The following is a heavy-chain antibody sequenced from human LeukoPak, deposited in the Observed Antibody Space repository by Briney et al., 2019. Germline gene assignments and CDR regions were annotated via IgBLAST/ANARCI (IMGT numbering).Heavy chain of an antibody. CDR3: ARDREEKADFYYYYGMDV. V-gene: IGHV3-21*01. CDR2: ISSSSSYI. Sequence: GGSLRLSCAASGFTFSSYSMNWVRQAPGKGLEWVSSISSSSSYIYYADSVKGRFTISRDNAKNSLYLQVNSLRAEDTAVYHCARDREEKADFYYYYGMDVWGQGTTVTVSS. D-gene: IGHD5-24*01. J-gene: IGHJ6*02. CDR1: GFTFSSYS.